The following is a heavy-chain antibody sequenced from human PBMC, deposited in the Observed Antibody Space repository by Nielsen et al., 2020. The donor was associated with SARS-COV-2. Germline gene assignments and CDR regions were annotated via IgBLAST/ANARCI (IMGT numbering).Heavy chain of an antibody. CDR1: GYSFSSYW. D-gene: IGHD3-22*01. CDR2: IYPGDSDT. V-gene: IGHV5-51*01. Sequence: GGSLRLSCKGSGYSFSSYWIVWVRQMPGKGLEWMGIIYPGDSDTRYSPSFQGQVTISADKSISTAYLQWSSLKASDTAMYYCARPNYYDSSGYYPGAFDIWGQGTMVTVSS. CDR3: ARPNYYDSSGYYPGAFDI. J-gene: IGHJ3*02.